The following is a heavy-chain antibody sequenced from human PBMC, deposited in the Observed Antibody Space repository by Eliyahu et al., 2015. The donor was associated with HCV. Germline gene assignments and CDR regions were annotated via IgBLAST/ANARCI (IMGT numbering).Heavy chain of an antibody. J-gene: IGHJ4*02. CDR3: AKGDTYYYDISGYSYFDY. CDR1: XXXFXSXA. D-gene: IGHD3-22*01. V-gene: IGHV3-23*01. Sequence: EVQLLESGGGLVQPGGSLRLSCAASXXXFXSXAMXWVRQAPGKGLEWVSAISGSGDSTYYADSVKGRFTISRDNSKNTLYLQMNSLRAEDTAVYYCAKGDTYYYDISGYSYFDYWGQGTLVTVSS. CDR2: ISGSGDST.